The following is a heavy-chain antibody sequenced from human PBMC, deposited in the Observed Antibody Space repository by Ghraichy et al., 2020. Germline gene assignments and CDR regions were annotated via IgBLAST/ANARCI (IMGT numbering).Heavy chain of an antibody. J-gene: IGHJ4*02. CDR2: IYTSGST. CDR3: ARAIVDDWFHLRHFDY. Sequence: SETLSLTCTVSGGSISSGSYYWSWIRQPAGKGLEWIGRIYTSGSTNYNPSLKSRVTISVDTSKNQFSLKLSSVTAADTAVYYCARAIVDDWFHLRHFDYWGQGTLVTVSS. CDR1: GGSISSGSYY. D-gene: IGHD3-9*01. V-gene: IGHV4-61*02.